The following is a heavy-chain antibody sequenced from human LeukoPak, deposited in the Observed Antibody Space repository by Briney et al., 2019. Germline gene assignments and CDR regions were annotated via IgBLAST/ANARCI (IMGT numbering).Heavy chain of an antibody. J-gene: IGHJ2*01. CDR2: IYHSGST. Sequence: SETLSLTCTVSGGSISSSSYYWGWIRQPPGKGLEWIGEIYHSGSTNYNPSLKSRVTISVDKSKNQFSLKLSSVTAADTAVYYCARARVGAVAGPIYWYFDLWGRGTLVTVSS. D-gene: IGHD6-19*01. CDR1: GGSISSSSYY. V-gene: IGHV4-39*07. CDR3: ARARVGAVAGPIYWYFDL.